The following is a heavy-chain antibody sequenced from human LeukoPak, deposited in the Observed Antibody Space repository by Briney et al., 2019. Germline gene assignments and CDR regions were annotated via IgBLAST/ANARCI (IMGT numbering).Heavy chain of an antibody. Sequence: SETLFLTCTVSDDSITMYYWTWLRQPPGKGLEWIGYVDHTGSTNFNPSLNGRVSISRDTSKNLFSLRLRSVTAADTAVYYCARASYSYDISGWVPFDYWGQGTLVTVSS. D-gene: IGHD3-22*01. V-gene: IGHV4-59*01. J-gene: IGHJ4*02. CDR2: VDHTGST. CDR3: ARASYSYDISGWVPFDY. CDR1: DDSITMYY.